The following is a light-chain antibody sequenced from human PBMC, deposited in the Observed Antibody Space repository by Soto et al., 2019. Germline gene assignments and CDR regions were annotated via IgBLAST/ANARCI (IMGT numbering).Light chain of an antibody. Sequence: QSVLTQPASVSGSPGQSITISCTGTSSDVGGYNHVSWYQIHPGKAPRLMIYEVSDRPSGVSSRFSGSKSGNTASLTISGLQVEDEADYYCSSFTTTTTLYIFGTGTKLTVL. V-gene: IGLV2-14*01. J-gene: IGLJ1*01. CDR1: SSDVGGYNH. CDR3: SSFTTTTTLYI. CDR2: EVS.